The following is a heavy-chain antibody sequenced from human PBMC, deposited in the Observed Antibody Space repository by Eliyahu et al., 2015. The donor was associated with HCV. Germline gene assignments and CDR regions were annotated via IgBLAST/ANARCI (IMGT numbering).Heavy chain of an antibody. CDR1: GDSIGTTTYY. V-gene: IGHV4-39*01. CDR3: ARLRGVIHTIDF. Sequence: QLXLQESGPGLVKPSETLSLTCYVSGDSIGTTTYYWGWFRQPPGKGLEWVGSIYNTGSTYYNPSLKSRVTISLDMSKNQFSLRVSSVTTADMAVYYCARLRGVIHTIDFWGQGTLVTVSS. CDR2: IYNTGST. D-gene: IGHD3-10*01. J-gene: IGHJ4*02.